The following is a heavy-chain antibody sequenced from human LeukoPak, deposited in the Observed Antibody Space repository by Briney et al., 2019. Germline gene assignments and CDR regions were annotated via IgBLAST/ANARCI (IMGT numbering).Heavy chain of an antibody. D-gene: IGHD3-3*01. CDR3: ARGIYGGVYGFDY. V-gene: IGHV3-53*01. J-gene: IGHJ4*02. CDR1: GFTVSSNY. Sequence: GGSLRLSCAASGFTVSSNYMSWVRQAPGKGLEWVSVIFSSGNTYYADSVKGRFTISRDNSKNTLYLQMNSLKAEDLAVYYCARGIYGGVYGFDYWGQGTLVTISS. CDR2: IFSSGNT.